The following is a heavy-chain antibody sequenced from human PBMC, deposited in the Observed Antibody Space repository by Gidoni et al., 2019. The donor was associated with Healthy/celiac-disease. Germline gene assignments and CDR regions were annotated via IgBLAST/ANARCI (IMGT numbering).Heavy chain of an antibody. V-gene: IGHV1-69*01. CDR1: GGTFSSYA. J-gene: IGHJ3*02. D-gene: IGHD5-18*01. Sequence: QVQLVHSGAEVKKPGSSVKVSCKASGGTFSSYAISWVRQAPGQGLEWMGGIIPSFGTANYAQKFQGRVTITADESTSTAYMELSSLRSEDTAVYYCARGRGYSYGYRLWAFDIWGQGTMVTVSS. CDR2: IIPSFGTA. CDR3: ARGRGYSYGYRLWAFDI.